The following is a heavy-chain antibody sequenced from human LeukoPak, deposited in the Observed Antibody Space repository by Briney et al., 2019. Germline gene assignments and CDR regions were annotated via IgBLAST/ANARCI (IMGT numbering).Heavy chain of an antibody. J-gene: IGHJ6*02. D-gene: IGHD4-23*01. CDR2: MNPNSGNT. CDR1: GYTFTSYD. V-gene: IGHV1-8*01. Sequence: ASVKVSCKASGYTFTSYDVNWVRQATGQGLEWMGSMNPNSGNTAYAQKFQGRVTMTRNTSITTAYMELSGLRSDDTAVYYCARPRSPGGRDPHYYYYGMDVWGQGTTVTVSS. CDR3: ARPRSPGGRDPHYYYYGMDV.